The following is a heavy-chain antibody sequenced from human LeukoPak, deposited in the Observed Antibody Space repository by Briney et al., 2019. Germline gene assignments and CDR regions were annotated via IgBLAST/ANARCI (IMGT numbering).Heavy chain of an antibody. CDR3: ARDRPGRHCSSTRCHTASPFDP. D-gene: IGHD2-2*02. J-gene: IGHJ5*02. V-gene: IGHV1-69*13. Sequence: SVKVSCKASRGTFSSYAISWVRQAPGQGLEWMGGIIPIFGTSIYAQKFQGRVTITADESTSTAFMELSSLISEDTAVYYCARDRPGRHCSSTRCHTASPFDPWGQGTLVTVSS. CDR1: RGTFSSYA. CDR2: IIPIFGTS.